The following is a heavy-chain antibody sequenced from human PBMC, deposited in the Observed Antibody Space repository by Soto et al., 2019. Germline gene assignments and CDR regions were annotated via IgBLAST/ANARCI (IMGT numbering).Heavy chain of an antibody. CDR2: INPGNRIT. D-gene: IGHD3-3*01. J-gene: IGHJ6*02. Sequence: GASVKVSCKTSGYTFTNYFVHWERQAPGQGLEWMGAINPGNRITNYALKFQGRVTMTRDTSTNTVYLELSSLRSEDTAVYSCAKDPMFYDFWAGCYYHHGMDGWGQGTTVTVSS. CDR3: AKDPMFYDFWAGCYYHHGMDG. V-gene: IGHV1-46*01. CDR1: GYTFTNYF.